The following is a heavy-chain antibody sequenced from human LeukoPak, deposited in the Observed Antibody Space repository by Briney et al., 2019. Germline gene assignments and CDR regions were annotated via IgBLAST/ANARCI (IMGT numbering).Heavy chain of an antibody. CDR1: GFTLSSYS. CDR3: ARDWYDKSDAFDI. CDR2: ISSSSSYI. Sequence: GGSLRLSCAASGFTLSSYSINWVRQAPGKGLEWVSSISSSSSYIYYADSVKGRFTISRDNAKNSLYLQMNSLRAEDTAVYYCARDWYDKSDAFDIWGQGTMVTVSS. J-gene: IGHJ3*02. D-gene: IGHD3-9*01. V-gene: IGHV3-21*01.